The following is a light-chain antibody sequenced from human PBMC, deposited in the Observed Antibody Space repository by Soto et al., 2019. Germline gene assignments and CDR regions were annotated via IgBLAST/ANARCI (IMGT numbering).Light chain of an antibody. Sequence: EVVMTQSPATLSVSPGERATLSCRASQSVSSNLAWYQQKPGQAPRLLIYDASTKATGIPARFSGSVSGTDVNLTISSVQSEDSAVYNCQQYNNFWTFGQRTKVDIK. V-gene: IGKV3-15*01. CDR2: DAS. CDR1: QSVSSN. CDR3: QQYNNFWT. J-gene: IGKJ1*01.